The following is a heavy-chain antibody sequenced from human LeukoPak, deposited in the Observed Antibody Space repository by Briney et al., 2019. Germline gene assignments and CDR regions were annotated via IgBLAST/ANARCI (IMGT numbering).Heavy chain of an antibody. D-gene: IGHD3-22*01. Sequence: ASVKVSCKASGYKFTNYYMHWVRQAPGQGLEWMGIINPSGVSTTYAQKFQGRVTMTRDMSTSTVYMELSSLRFEDTAVYYCARGEGGGYYSYFDYWGQGTLVTVSS. CDR3: ARGEGGGYYSYFDY. CDR2: INPSGVST. V-gene: IGHV1-46*01. J-gene: IGHJ4*02. CDR1: GYKFTNYY.